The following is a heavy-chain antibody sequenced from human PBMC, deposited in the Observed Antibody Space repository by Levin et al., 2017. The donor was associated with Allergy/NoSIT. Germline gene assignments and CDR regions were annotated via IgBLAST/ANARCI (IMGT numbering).Heavy chain of an antibody. Sequence: SETLSLTCAISGDSVSSNSAAWNWIRQSPSRGLEWLGRTYYRSKWYNDYAVSVKSRIAINVDTSKNQFSLQLNSVTPEDTAGDYCEKAEAGRVDPWGQGTLVTVS. CDR2: TYYRSKWYN. J-gene: IGHJ5*02. CDR1: GDSVSSNSAA. CDR3: EKAEAGRVDP. V-gene: IGHV6-1*01. D-gene: IGHD3-10*01.